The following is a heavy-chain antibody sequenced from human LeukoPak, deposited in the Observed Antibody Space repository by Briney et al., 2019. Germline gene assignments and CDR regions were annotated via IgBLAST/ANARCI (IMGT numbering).Heavy chain of an antibody. D-gene: IGHD3-10*01. Sequence: LSLTCTVSGGSISSSSYYWGWIRQAPGKGLEWVSSISSSGSTIYYADSVKGRFTVSRDNARNSVYLEMSSLRAEDTSVYYCATNLEGSGEYFKQWGQGTLVTVSS. J-gene: IGHJ1*01. CDR3: ATNLEGSGEYFKQ. V-gene: IGHV3-11*04. CDR1: GGSISSSSYY. CDR2: ISSSGSTI.